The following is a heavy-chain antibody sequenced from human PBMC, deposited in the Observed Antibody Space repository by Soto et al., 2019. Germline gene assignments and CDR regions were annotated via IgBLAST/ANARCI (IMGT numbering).Heavy chain of an antibody. CDR3: ASDPRAGLWSGELSPGPNWFDP. V-gene: IGHV1-18*04. CDR2: ISAYNGNT. Sequence: GASMKVSCKASGYTFTSYGISWVRQAPGQGLEWMGWISAYNGNTNYAQKLQGRVTMTTDTSTSTAYMELRSLRSDDTAVYYCASDPRAGLWSGELSPGPNWFDPWGQGTLVTVSS. J-gene: IGHJ5*02. D-gene: IGHD3-10*01. CDR1: GYTFTSYG.